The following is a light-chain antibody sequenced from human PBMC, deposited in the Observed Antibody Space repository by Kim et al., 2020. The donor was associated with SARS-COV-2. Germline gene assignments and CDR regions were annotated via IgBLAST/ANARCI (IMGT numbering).Light chain of an antibody. J-gene: IGKJ4*01. Sequence: WWPGERATLTCRASQSVSTYLTWYQQRSGQAPRVLIYDASNRATGIPARFSGSGSGTDFTLTISSLQPEDFAVYYCQQRSSWPLTFGGGTKVEIK. CDR1: QSVSTY. CDR2: DAS. CDR3: QQRSSWPLT. V-gene: IGKV3-11*01.